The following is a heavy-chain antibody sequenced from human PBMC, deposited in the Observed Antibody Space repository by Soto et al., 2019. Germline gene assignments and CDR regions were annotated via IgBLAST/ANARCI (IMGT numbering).Heavy chain of an antibody. CDR1: GYTFTSYG. J-gene: IGHJ5*02. CDR2: ISAHGDT. CDR3: ARSSGGNFGIIIEGSNWFDP. V-gene: IGHV1-18*04. D-gene: IGHD3-3*01. Sequence: QVQLAQSGAEVKKPGASVRVSCKASGYTFTSYGVSWLRQAPGQGLEWMGWISAHGDTKYAHKFQGRVTMTTDTSTSTVYMELRSLSSDDTAVYYCARSSGGNFGIIIEGSNWFDPWGQGTLVTVSS.